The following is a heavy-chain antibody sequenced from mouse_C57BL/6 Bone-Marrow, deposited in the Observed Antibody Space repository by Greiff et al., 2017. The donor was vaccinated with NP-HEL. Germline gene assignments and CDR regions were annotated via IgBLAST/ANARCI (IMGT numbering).Heavy chain of an antibody. J-gene: IGHJ2*01. CDR2: ILPGSGNT. CDR1: GYTFTGNW. Sequence: QVQLKESGAELMKPGASVKLSCKATGYTFTGNWIAWVKQRPGHGLEWIGEILPGSGNTYYNERFKGQATFTADTSSNTAYLQLSNLTTEDSAIYYCARDYYGSSYYDYGGRGTALTVTA. CDR3: ARDYYGSSYYDY. D-gene: IGHD1-1*01. V-gene: IGHV1-9*01.